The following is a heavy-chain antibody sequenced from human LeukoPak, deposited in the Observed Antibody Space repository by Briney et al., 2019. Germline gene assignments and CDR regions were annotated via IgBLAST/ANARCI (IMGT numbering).Heavy chain of an antibody. CDR3: AREGAGSTFDF. Sequence: SQTLSLTCTVSGGSTSGDNFSWSWIRQSPGKGLEWMGYVYYGGGTYYNPSLKRRVSMSVDRAKNNFSLKLFSVTAADTAVYFCAREGAGSTFDFWGQGTLVTVSS. D-gene: IGHD3-10*01. J-gene: IGHJ4*02. CDR1: GGSTSGDNFS. CDR2: VYYGGGT. V-gene: IGHV4-30-2*06.